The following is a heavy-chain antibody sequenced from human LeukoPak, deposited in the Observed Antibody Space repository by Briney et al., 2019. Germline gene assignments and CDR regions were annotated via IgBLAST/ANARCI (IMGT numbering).Heavy chain of an antibody. D-gene: IGHD6-19*01. CDR2: IYSSGST. V-gene: IGHV3-53*01. CDR1: GFIVSDSY. CDR3: ARRTGAAPGEFFLH. J-gene: IGHJ1*01. Sequence: GGSLRLSCAGPGFIVSDSYTSWVRQGPGKGLEWVSAIYSSGSTDYADSVRGRFTIARDTSKNMVYLQMNSLTAEDTATYYCARRTGAAPGEFFLHWGQGTLVTVSS.